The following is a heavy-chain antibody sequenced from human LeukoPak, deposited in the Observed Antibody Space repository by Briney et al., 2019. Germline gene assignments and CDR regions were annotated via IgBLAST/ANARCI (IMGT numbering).Heavy chain of an antibody. D-gene: IGHD3-16*01. V-gene: IGHV3-7*04. J-gene: IGHJ4*02. Sequence: GGSLRLSCVASGFTFSDYWMSWVRQAPGKGLEWVANIKEDGSENYYVDSVRGRFTISRDNAKNTLYLQMNSLRAEDTAMYYCARAYAGGIFDSWGQGTLVTVSS. CDR2: IKEDGSEN. CDR3: ARAYAGGIFDS. CDR1: GFTFSDYW.